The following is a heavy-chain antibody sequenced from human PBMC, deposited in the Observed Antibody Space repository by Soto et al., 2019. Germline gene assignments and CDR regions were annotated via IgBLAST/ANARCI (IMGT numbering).Heavy chain of an antibody. J-gene: IGHJ5*02. CDR1: GGSISNDGHY. CDR2: IYYNGNT. D-gene: IGHD3-9*01. CDR3: TREGQGRHFDFAP. Sequence: QVQLQESGPGLVKPSQTLSLTCSVSGGSISNDGHYWSWIRQHPGKGLEWIGYIYYNGNTFFIPSVSSRVTILVDTSKNQFSLQLTSVTAADTAVYYRTREGQGRHFDFAPWCQGTLVTVSS. V-gene: IGHV4-31*03.